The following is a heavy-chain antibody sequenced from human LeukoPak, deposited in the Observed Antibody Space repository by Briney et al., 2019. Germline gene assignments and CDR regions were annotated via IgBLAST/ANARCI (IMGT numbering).Heavy chain of an antibody. CDR3: ARDRRGDPDAFDI. D-gene: IGHD4-17*01. CDR1: GGSISSYY. CDR2: IYYSGST. Sequence: SETLSLTCTVSGGSISSYYWSWIRQPPGKGLEWIGYIYYSGSTYYNPSLKSRVTISVDTSKNQFSLKLSSVTAADTAVYYCARDRRGDPDAFDIWGQGTMVTVSS. J-gene: IGHJ3*02. V-gene: IGHV4-59*12.